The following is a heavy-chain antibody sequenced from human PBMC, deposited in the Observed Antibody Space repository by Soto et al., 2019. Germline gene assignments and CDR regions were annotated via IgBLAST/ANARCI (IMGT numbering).Heavy chain of an antibody. V-gene: IGHV3-23*01. J-gene: IGHJ4*02. CDR2: IVNNGDST. CDR3: AKGDDCWRGSSIDY. D-gene: IGHD3-3*01. Sequence: EVQLLESGGGLAQPGGSLRLSCAASGFTLRNYAMSWVRQAPGKGLEWVSGIVNNGDSTYYADSVKGRFTISRDNSNNTLYLQMNSLRAEDTAIYSCAKGDDCWRGSSIDYWGQGVLVTVSS. CDR1: GFTLRNYA.